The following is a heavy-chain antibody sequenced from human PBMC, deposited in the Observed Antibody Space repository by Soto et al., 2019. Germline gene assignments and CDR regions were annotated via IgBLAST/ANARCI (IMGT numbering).Heavy chain of an antibody. CDR2: ISYDGNNK. CDR3: AKSVYNWNDGFFDY. D-gene: IGHD1-1*01. V-gene: IGHV3-30*18. CDR1: GFTFSSYG. J-gene: IGHJ4*02. Sequence: QVQLVESGGGVVQPGRSLRLSCAASGFTFSSYGMHWVRQAPGKGLQWVAVISYDGNNKYYADSVKGRFTISRDNSKNPLYLQTDSLRAEDTAVYYCAKSVYNWNDGFFDYWGQGTLVTVSS.